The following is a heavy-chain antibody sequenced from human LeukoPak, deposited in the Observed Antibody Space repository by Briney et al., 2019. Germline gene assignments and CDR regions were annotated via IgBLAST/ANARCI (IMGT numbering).Heavy chain of an antibody. CDR1: GFSVSSNY. D-gene: IGHD3-10*01. CDR3: XXTPGITIVRGLDY. CDR2: IYTGGPT. Sequence: PGGSLRLSCAASGFSVSSNYMSWVRQAPGKGLEWVSVIYTGGPTFYADSVKGRFTISRDNSKNMLYLQINNLRDEDTAVYYFXXTPGITIVRGLDYWGQGTLVTVSS. V-gene: IGHV3-53*01. J-gene: IGHJ4*02.